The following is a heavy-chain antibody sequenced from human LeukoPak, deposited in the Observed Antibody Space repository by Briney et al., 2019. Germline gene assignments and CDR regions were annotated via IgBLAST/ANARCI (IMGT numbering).Heavy chain of an antibody. Sequence: GGSLRLSCAASGFTFSSYWMHWVRQAPGKGLVWVSRINSDGSSTSYADSVKGRFTISRDNAKNTLYLQMNSLRAEDTAVYYCARRPSGYLVFDYWGQGTLVTVSS. CDR3: ARRPSGYLVFDY. J-gene: IGHJ4*02. CDR2: INSDGSST. D-gene: IGHD3-3*01. CDR1: GFTFSSYW. V-gene: IGHV3-74*01.